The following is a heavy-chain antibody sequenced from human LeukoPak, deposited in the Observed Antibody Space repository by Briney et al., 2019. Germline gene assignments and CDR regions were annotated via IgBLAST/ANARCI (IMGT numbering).Heavy chain of an antibody. J-gene: IGHJ3*02. Sequence: GGSLRLSCAASGFTFSSYSMNWVRQAPGKGLEWVSSISSSSSYIYYADSVKGRFTISRDNAKNSLYLQMNSPRAEDTAVYYCAREGERAFDIWGQGTMVTVSS. CDR1: GFTFSSYS. CDR3: AREGERAFDI. CDR2: ISSSSSYI. D-gene: IGHD1-1*01. V-gene: IGHV3-21*01.